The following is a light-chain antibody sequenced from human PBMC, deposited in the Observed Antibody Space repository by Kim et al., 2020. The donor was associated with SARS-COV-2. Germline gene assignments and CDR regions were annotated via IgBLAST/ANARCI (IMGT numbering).Light chain of an antibody. CDR3: QQRSNWPPGVT. CDR2: DAA. CDR1: QSVSSY. J-gene: IGKJ4*01. Sequence: PGERATLSRSASQSVSSYLAWYQQKPGHAHRLLIYDAATRATGIPARFSGSGSGTDFTLTISSLEPEDFAVYFCQQRSNWPPGVTFGGGTKVDIK. V-gene: IGKV3-11*01.